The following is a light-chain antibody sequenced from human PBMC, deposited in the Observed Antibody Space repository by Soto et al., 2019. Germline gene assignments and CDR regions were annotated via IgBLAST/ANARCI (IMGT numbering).Light chain of an antibody. Sequence: ETVLTQSPATLSLSPGERVTLSCRASQSVSSYLAWYQQKPGQAPRLLIYDASNRATGIPARFSGSGSGTDLTLTISSLEPEDFAVYYCQQRTNWPLTFGGGTKVEIK. CDR2: DAS. J-gene: IGKJ4*01. V-gene: IGKV3-11*01. CDR1: QSVSSY. CDR3: QQRTNWPLT.